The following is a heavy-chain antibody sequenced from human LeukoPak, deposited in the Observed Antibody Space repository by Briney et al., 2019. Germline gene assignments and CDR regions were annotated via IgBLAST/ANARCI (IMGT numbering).Heavy chain of an antibody. Sequence: PSETLSLTCAVSGGSFSGYYWSWIRQPPGKGLEWIGEINHSGSTNYNPSLKSRVTISVDTSKNQFSLKLSSVTAADTAVYYCASLCSSTSCAGHWGQGTLVTVSS. CDR3: ASLCSSTSCAGH. CDR1: GGSFSGYY. V-gene: IGHV4-34*01. CDR2: INHSGST. J-gene: IGHJ4*02. D-gene: IGHD2-2*01.